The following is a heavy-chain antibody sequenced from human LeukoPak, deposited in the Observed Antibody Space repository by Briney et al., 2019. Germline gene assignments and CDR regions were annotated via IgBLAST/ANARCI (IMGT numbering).Heavy chain of an antibody. J-gene: IGHJ4*02. V-gene: IGHV1-18*04. CDR2: ISAYNGNT. Sequence: ASVKVSCKASGYTFTSYYMHWVRQAPGQGLEWMGWISAYNGNTNYAQKLQGRVTMTTDTSTSTAYMELRSLRSDDTAVYYCARGGDSSGYYYFDYWGQGTLVTVSS. D-gene: IGHD3-22*01. CDR3: ARGGDSSGYYYFDY. CDR1: GYTFTSYY.